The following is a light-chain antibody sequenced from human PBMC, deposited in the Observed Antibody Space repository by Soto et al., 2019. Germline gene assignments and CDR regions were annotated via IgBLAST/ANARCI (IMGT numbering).Light chain of an antibody. J-gene: IGKJ1*01. Sequence: DIPLTQSPSSLSASVGDRVTITCRASQSISSYLNWYQQKPGKAPKQMIYGASSLQSGVPSRFSGSGSGTDFTLTISSLQPEDSATYYCQQSYSTLWTFGQGTKVEIK. CDR2: GAS. CDR3: QQSYSTLWT. V-gene: IGKV1-39*01. CDR1: QSISSY.